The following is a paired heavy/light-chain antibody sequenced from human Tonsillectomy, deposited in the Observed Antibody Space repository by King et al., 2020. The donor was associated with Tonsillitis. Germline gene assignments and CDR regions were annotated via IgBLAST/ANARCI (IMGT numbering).Light chain of an antibody. J-gene: IGKJ5*01. V-gene: IGKV4-1*01. CDR3: QQYYTTPIT. Sequence: DIVMTQSPDSLAVSLGERATINCKSSQSVLYRSNNKNYLAWYQQKPGQPPQLLIYWASTRESGVPDRFSGSGSGTDFTLTISSLQAEDVAVYYCQQYYTTPITFGQGTRLEIK. CDR1: QSVLYRSNNKNY. CDR2: WAS.
Heavy chain of an antibody. Sequence: QVQLQQWGAGLLKPSETLSLTCAVYGGSFSAYYWSWIRQPPGKGLEWIGEIDHSGGTTYNPSLKSRVTISIDTSKNQFSLNLSSVTAADTAVYYCARDPYYDSSGNEVNWFDPWGQGTLVTVSS. D-gene: IGHD3-22*01. V-gene: IGHV4-34*01. CDR2: IDHSGGT. J-gene: IGHJ5*02. CDR1: GGSFSAYY. CDR3: ARDPYYDSSGNEVNWFDP.